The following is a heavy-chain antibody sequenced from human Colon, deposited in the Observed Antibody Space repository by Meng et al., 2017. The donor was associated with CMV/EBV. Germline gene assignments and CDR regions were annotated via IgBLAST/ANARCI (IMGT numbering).Heavy chain of an antibody. V-gene: IGHV3-23*01. CDR3: AKGSTDGFNGLFDS. CDR1: GFPFSSHA. Sequence: ASGFPFSSHAMSWVRQAPGKGLEWVSGFSRGGENSYYADSVRGRFTISRDISKSTLYLQMDSLRAEDTALYYCAKGSTDGFNGLFDSWGQGALVTVSS. D-gene: IGHD5-24*01. CDR2: FSRGGENS. J-gene: IGHJ4*02.